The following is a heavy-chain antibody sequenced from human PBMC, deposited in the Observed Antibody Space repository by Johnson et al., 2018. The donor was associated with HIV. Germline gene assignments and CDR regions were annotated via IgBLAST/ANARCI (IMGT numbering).Heavy chain of an antibody. J-gene: IGHJ3*02. CDR2: IYSGGST. Sequence: QVQLVESGGGVVQPGGSLRLSCAASGFTFSSYGMHWVRQAPGKGLEWVSVIYSGGSTYYADSVKGRFTISRDNSKNTLYLQMNSLRAEDTAVYYCVRDLAVTTYGAFDIWGQGTMVTVSS. D-gene: IGHD4-17*01. V-gene: IGHV3-NL1*01. CDR3: VRDLAVTTYGAFDI. CDR1: GFTFSSYG.